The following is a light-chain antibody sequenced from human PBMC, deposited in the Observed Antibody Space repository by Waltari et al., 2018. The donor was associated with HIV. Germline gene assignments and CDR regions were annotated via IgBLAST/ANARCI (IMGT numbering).Light chain of an antibody. CDR1: TGAVTSGHY. CDR3: LVSYSGARV. CDR2: DTN. J-gene: IGLJ2*01. V-gene: IGLV7-46*01. Sequence: QAVVTQEPSLTVSPGGTVTLTCGSRTGAVTSGHYPYWFQQKPGQAPRTLIYDTNNKHSWTPARFSASLLGGKAALTLSGAQPEDEAEYYCLVSYSGARVFGGGTKLTVL.